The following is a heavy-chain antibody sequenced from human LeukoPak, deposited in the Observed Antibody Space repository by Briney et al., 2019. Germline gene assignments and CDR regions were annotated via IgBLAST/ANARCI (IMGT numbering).Heavy chain of an antibody. J-gene: IGHJ4*02. Sequence: GSSVKVSCKASGGTFSSYAISWVRQPPGQGLEWMGGIIPIFGTANYAQKFQGRVTITADESTSTAYMELSSLRSEDTAVYYCARDPNYDILTGYYSDYWGQGTLVTVSS. CDR2: IIPIFGTA. V-gene: IGHV1-69*01. CDR1: GGTFSSYA. D-gene: IGHD3-9*01. CDR3: ARDPNYDILTGYYSDY.